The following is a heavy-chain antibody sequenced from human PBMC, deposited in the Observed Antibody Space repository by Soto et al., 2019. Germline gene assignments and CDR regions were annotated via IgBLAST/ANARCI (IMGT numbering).Heavy chain of an antibody. V-gene: IGHV4-59*01. CDR2: IYYSGST. CDR3: ARATARSSTSCHLTD. D-gene: IGHD2-2*01. J-gene: IGHJ4*02. Sequence: QVQLQESGPGLVKPSETLSLTCTVSGGSISSYYWSWIRQPPGKGLEWIGYIYYSGSTNYNPSLTSRFPISVATSKNQFPLKLSSAPAADTAVYYCARATARSSTSCHLTDWGQGTLVTVSS. CDR1: GGSISSYY.